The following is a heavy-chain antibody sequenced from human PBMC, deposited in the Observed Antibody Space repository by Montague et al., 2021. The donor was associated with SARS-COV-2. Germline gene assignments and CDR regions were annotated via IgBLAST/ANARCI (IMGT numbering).Heavy chain of an antibody. J-gene: IGHJ4*02. Sequence: SETLSLTCAVYGGSLSGYYWSWIRQPPGKGLEWIGEINHSGSTNYNPSLKSRVTISVDTSRNQFSLKLSSVTAADTAVYYCARGSRQGLVSPPPYYYFDYWGQGTLVTVSS. CDR2: INHSGST. D-gene: IGHD6-19*01. V-gene: IGHV4-34*01. CDR1: GGSLSGYY. CDR3: ARGSRQGLVSPPPYYYFDY.